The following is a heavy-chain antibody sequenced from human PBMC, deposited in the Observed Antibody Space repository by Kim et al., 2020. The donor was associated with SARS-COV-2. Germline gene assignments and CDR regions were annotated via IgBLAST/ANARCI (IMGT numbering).Heavy chain of an antibody. J-gene: IGHJ4*02. D-gene: IGHD2-2*01. CDR3: TTYCSSTSCYVAARGADFDFDY. V-gene: IGHV3-15*01. CDR2: IKSKTDGGTT. Sequence: GGSLRLSCAASGFTFSNAWMSWVRQAPGKGLEWVGRIKSKTDGGTTDYAAPVKGRFTISRDDSKNTLYLQMNSLKTEDTAVYYCTTYCSSTSCYVAARGADFDFDYWGQGTLVTVSS. CDR1: GFTFSNAW.